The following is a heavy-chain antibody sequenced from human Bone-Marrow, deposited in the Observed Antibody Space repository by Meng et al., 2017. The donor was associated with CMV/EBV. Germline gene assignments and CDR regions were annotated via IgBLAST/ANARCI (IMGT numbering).Heavy chain of an antibody. V-gene: IGHV3-74*01. D-gene: IGHD1-1*01. CDR1: GFTFSSYG. CDR3: ARDFFDWNDAGATDV. CDR2: INSDGSST. J-gene: IGHJ6*02. Sequence: GESLKISCAASGFTFSSYGMHWVRQAPGKGLVWVSRINSDGSSTSYADSVKGRFTISRDNAKNTLYLQMNSLRAEDTAVYYCARDFFDWNDAGATDVWGQGTMVTVSS.